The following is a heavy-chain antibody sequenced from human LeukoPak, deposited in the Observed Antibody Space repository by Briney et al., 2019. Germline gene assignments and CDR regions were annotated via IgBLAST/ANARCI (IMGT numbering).Heavy chain of an antibody. CDR3: ARAPGDCSGGSCYYYYYYYYMDV. V-gene: IGHV4-59*01. D-gene: IGHD2-15*01. CDR1: GGSISSYY. J-gene: IGHJ6*03. Sequence: SETLSLTCTVSGGSISSYYWSWIRQPPGQGLEWIGYIYYSGSTNYNPSLKSRVTISVDTSKNQFSLKLSSVTAADTAVYYCARAPGDCSGGSCYYYYYYYYMDVWGKGTTVTVSS. CDR2: IYYSGST.